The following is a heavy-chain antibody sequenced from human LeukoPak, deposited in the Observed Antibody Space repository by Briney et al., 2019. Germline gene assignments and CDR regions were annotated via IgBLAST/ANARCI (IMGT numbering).Heavy chain of an antibody. CDR2: IGVSGVTT. CDR1: GFTFSSYA. D-gene: IGHD3-22*01. J-gene: IGHJ4*02. Sequence: GGSLRLSCAASGFTFSSYAMSWVRQAPGKGLEWVSGIGVSGVTTYNAESVKGRFTISRDNYRNTLYLQMNSLRAEDTAVYYCAKERYESSGYYSDYWGQGTPVTVSS. V-gene: IGHV3-23*01. CDR3: AKERYESSGYYSDY.